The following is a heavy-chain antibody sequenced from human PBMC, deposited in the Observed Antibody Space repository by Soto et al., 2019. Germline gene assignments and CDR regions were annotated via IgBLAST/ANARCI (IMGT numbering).Heavy chain of an antibody. J-gene: IGHJ4*02. CDR2: INAGNGNT. CDR3: ARLGAYDSSGYYSSDY. Sequence: QVQLVQSGAEVKKPGASVKVSCKASGYTFTSYAMHWVRQAPGQRLEWMGWINAGNGNTKYSQKFQGRVTVTRDTSASTAYMELSSLRSEATAVYYCARLGAYDSSGYYSSDYWGQGTLVTVSS. CDR1: GYTFTSYA. D-gene: IGHD3-22*01. V-gene: IGHV1-3*01.